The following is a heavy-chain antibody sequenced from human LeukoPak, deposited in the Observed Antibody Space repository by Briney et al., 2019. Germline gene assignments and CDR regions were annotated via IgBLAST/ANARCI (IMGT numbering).Heavy chain of an antibody. J-gene: IGHJ3*02. Sequence: GGSLRLSCAASGFTFSTYAMSWVRQAAGKGLEWVSSISSSSSYIYYADSVKGRFTISRDNAKNSLYLQMNSLRAEDTAVYYCARATKVVLGALDIWGQGTMVTVSS. CDR1: GFTFSTYA. CDR3: ARATKVVLGALDI. D-gene: IGHD2-15*01. V-gene: IGHV3-21*04. CDR2: ISSSSSYI.